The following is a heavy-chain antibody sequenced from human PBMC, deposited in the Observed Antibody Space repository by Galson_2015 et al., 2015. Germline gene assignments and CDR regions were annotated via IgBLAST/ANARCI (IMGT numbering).Heavy chain of an antibody. J-gene: IGHJ3*01. CDR1: GFTFSSYE. Sequence: SLRLSCAASGFTFSSYEMNWVRQAPGKGLEWVSYISSSGSTIYYADSVKGRFTISRDNANNSLYLQMNSLRPEDTALYYCAKVYGSGWYSYDAFDPWGQGTMVTVSS. CDR3: AKVYGSGWYSYDAFDP. CDR2: ISSSGSTI. V-gene: IGHV3-48*03. D-gene: IGHD6-19*01.